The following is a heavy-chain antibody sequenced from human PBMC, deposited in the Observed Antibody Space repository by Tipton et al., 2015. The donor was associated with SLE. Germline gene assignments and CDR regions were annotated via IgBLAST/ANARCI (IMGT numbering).Heavy chain of an antibody. CDR1: GGSFSGYY. Sequence: TLSLTCAVYGGSFSGYYWTWIRQPPGKGLEWIGEINHGGSTNYNPSLKSRVTTSIATSKNQFSLKLSSVTAADTAVYYCARQGVTTVVGGAFDIWGQGTMVTVPS. J-gene: IGHJ3*02. V-gene: IGHV4-34*01. CDR2: INHGGST. CDR3: ARQGVTTVVGGAFDI. D-gene: IGHD4-23*01.